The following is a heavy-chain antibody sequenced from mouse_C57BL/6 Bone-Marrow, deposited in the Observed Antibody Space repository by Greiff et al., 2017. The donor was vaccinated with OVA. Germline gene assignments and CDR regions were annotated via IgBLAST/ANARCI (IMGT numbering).Heavy chain of an antibody. V-gene: IGHV5-4*01. CDR3: AREPDYYGSSSYAMDY. D-gene: IGHD1-1*01. Sequence: EVKVVESGGGLVKPGGSLKLSCAASGFTFSSYAMSWVRQTPEKRLEWVATISDGGSYTYYPDNVKGRFTISRDNAKNNLYLQMSHLKSEDTAMYYCAREPDYYGSSSYAMDYWGQGTSVTVSS. CDR1: GFTFSSYA. CDR2: ISDGGSYT. J-gene: IGHJ4*01.